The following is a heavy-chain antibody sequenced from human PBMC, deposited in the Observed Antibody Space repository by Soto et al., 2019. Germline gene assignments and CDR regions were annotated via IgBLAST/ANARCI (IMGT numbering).Heavy chain of an antibody. J-gene: IGHJ6*03. CDR3: ARHSHGQRRCSGGSCYFPPGDYYYYYYMDV. Sequence: GESLKISCKGSGYSFTSYWIGWVRQMPGKGLEWMGIIYPGDSDTRYSPSFQGQVTISADKSISTAYLQWSSLKASDTAMYYCARHSHGQRRCSGGSCYFPPGDYYYYYYMDVWGKGTTVTVSS. V-gene: IGHV5-51*01. D-gene: IGHD2-15*01. CDR2: IYPGDSDT. CDR1: GYSFTSYW.